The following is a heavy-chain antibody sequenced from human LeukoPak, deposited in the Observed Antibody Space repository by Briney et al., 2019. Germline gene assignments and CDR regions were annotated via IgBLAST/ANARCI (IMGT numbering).Heavy chain of an antibody. D-gene: IGHD6-13*01. Sequence: PGGSLRLSCAASGFIFSSYSMGWVRQAPGKGLEWVSVITSSGGNTYYADSVKGRFTISKDNSKNTVYLQMSSLRVDDTAVYYCAKAASSSWPSYYYGMDVWGQGTTVTVSS. CDR2: ITSSGGNT. CDR1: GFIFSSYS. V-gene: IGHV3-23*01. CDR3: AKAASSSWPSYYYGMDV. J-gene: IGHJ6*02.